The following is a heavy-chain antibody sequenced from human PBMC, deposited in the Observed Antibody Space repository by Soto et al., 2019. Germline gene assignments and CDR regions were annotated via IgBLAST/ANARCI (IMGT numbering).Heavy chain of an antibody. Sequence: GGSLRVSCSASGFAFRYSTMHWVRQAPGRGLEQLGTSTYTGDTPYYADSVKGRFTISRDNSQSTLYLQMSSLRPEDTGVYFCVKDYSHGRFPDYWGQGTLVTVSS. D-gene: IGHD1-26*01. CDR2: STYTGDTP. CDR1: GFAFRYST. J-gene: IGHJ4*02. CDR3: VKDYSHGRFPDY. V-gene: IGHV3-64D*06.